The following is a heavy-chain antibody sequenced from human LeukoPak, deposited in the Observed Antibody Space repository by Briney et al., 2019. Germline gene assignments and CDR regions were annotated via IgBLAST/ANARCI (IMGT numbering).Heavy chain of an antibody. V-gene: IGHV3-48*04. CDR2: ISSSGSTI. CDR1: GFTFSSYS. D-gene: IGHD3-10*01. Sequence: HSGGSLRLSCAASGFTFSSYSMNWVRQAPGKGLEWVSSISSSGSTIYYADSVKGRFTISRDNAKKSLYLQMNSLRAEDTAVYYCARAVLVWFGDFLDPYFDYWGQGTLVTVSS. CDR3: ARAVLVWFGDFLDPYFDY. J-gene: IGHJ4*02.